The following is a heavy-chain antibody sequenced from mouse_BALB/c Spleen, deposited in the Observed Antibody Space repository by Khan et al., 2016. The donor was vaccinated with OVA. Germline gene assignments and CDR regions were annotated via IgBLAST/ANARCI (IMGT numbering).Heavy chain of an antibody. CDR3: ARTGYYYFDY. CDR2: ISDGRNTI. J-gene: IGHJ2*01. D-gene: IGHD2-3*01. Sequence: EVELVESGGGLVQTGGSRKLSCAASGLTFSGFGMHWVRQTPEKGLGWVAYISDGRNTIYYADTVKGRFTISRDNPKNTRFLQRTSLRSEDTAMYYCARTGYYYFDYWGQGTTLTVSS. V-gene: IGHV5-17*02. CDR1: GLTFSGFG.